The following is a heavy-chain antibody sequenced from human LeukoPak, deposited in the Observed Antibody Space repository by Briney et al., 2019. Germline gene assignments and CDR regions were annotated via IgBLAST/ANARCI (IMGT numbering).Heavy chain of an antibody. D-gene: IGHD4-17*01. CDR3: AKGRGTTVTSAANY. J-gene: IGHJ4*02. Sequence: GGSLRLSCAASGFTFSNYAMSWVRQAQGKGLEWVSSISGSNDNTYYADSVKDRFTISRDNSKNTLSLQMNSLRAEDTAVYYCAKGRGTTVTSAANYWGQGTLVTVSS. CDR1: GFTFSNYA. V-gene: IGHV3-23*01. CDR2: ISGSNDNT.